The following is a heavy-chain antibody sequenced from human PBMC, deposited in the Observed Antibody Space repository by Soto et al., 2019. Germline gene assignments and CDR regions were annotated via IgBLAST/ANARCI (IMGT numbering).Heavy chain of an antibody. D-gene: IGHD3-3*01. Sequence: GASVKVSCKASGYTFTSYDINWVRQATGQGLEWMGWMNPNSGNTGYAQKFQGRVTMTRNTSISTVYMELSSLRSEDTAVYYCARGPRTIFGVVTINYYGMDVWGQGTTVTVSS. CDR2: MNPNSGNT. CDR3: ARGPRTIFGVVTINYYGMDV. V-gene: IGHV1-8*01. CDR1: GYTFTSYD. J-gene: IGHJ6*02.